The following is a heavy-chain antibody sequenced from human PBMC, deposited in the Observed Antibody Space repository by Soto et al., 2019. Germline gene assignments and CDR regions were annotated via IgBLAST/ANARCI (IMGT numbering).Heavy chain of an antibody. V-gene: IGHV3-53*01. CDR2: IYAGGNT. Sequence: VQLVESGGTLVQPGGSLRLSCAASGFSVTSNYMTWVRQAPGKGLECVSVIYAGGNTYYPDSVKGRFTISSDNSKNTLFLXXNNLRAEDTAVYYCARVTTFYDILTSSYALNYFDYWGQGTRVTVSS. CDR1: GFSVTSNY. CDR3: ARVTTFYDILTSSYALNYFDY. J-gene: IGHJ4*02. D-gene: IGHD3-9*01.